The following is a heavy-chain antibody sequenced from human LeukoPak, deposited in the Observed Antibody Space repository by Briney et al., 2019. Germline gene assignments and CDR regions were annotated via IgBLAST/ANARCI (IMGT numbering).Heavy chain of an antibody. J-gene: IGHJ4*02. CDR1: GFTFSSYS. CDR3: ARVRPAARPYSFDY. Sequence: GGSLRLSCAASGFTFSSYSMNWVRQAPGKGLEWVSYISSSSSTIYYADSVKGRFTISRDNAKNSLYLQMNSLRAEDTAVYYCARVRPAARPYSFDYWGQGTLVTVSS. D-gene: IGHD6-6*01. V-gene: IGHV3-48*01. CDR2: ISSSSSTI.